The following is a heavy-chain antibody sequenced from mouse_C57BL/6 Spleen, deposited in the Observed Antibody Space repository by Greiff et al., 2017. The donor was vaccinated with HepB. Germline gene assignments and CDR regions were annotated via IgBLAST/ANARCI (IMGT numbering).Heavy chain of an antibody. Sequence: QVQLQQPGAELVKPGASVKLSCKASGYTFTSYWMQWVKQRPGQGLEWIGEIDPSDSYTNYNQKFKGKATLTVDTSSSTAYMQLSSLTSEDSAVYYCARALTGYDFDYWGQGTTLTVSS. CDR3: ARALTGYDFDY. D-gene: IGHD4-1*01. J-gene: IGHJ2*01. CDR1: GYTFTSYW. V-gene: IGHV1-50*01. CDR2: IDPSDSYT.